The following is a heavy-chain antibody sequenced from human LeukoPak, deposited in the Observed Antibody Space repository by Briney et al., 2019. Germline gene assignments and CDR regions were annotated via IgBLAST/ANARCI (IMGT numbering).Heavy chain of an antibody. CDR1: GFTFSSYW. CDR3: ARSRRWPVLPGSY. CDR2: IKQDGSEK. J-gene: IGHJ4*02. D-gene: IGHD1-14*01. V-gene: IGHV3-7*01. Sequence: GGSLRLSXAASGFTFSSYWMSWVRQAPGKGLEWVANIKQDGSEKYYVDSVKGRFTISRDNAKNSLYLQMNSLRAEDTAVYYCARSRRWPVLPGSYWGQGTLVTVSS.